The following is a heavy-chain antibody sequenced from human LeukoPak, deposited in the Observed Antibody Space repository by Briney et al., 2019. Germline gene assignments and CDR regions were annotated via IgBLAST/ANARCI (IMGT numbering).Heavy chain of an antibody. J-gene: IGHJ4*02. CDR2: IYHSGST. CDR1: GGSISSGGYS. D-gene: IGHD1-1*01. CDR3: ARAAPTTTLDY. Sequence: TSETLSLTCAVSGGSISSGGYSWSWIRQPPGKGLEWIGYIYHSGSTYYNPSLKSRVTISVDRSKNQFSLKLSSVTAADTAVCYCARAAPTTTLDYWGQGTLVTVSS. V-gene: IGHV4-30-2*01.